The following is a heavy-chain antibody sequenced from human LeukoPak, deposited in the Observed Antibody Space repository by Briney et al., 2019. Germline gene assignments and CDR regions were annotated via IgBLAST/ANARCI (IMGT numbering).Heavy chain of an antibody. CDR2: IYYSGST. CDR1: GGSISSYY. V-gene: IGHV4-59*01. Sequence: SETLSLTCTVSGGSISSYYWSWIRQPPGKGLEWIGYIYYSGSTNYNPSLKSRVTISVDTSKNQLSLKLSSVTAADTAVYYCARANVYYYYGMDVWGQGTTVTVSS. J-gene: IGHJ6*02. CDR3: ARANVYYYYGMDV.